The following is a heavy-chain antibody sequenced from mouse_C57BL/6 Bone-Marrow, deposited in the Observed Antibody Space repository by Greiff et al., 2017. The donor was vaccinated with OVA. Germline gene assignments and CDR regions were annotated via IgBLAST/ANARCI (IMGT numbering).Heavy chain of an antibody. CDR2: ISSGGDYI. CDR1: GFTFSSYA. J-gene: IGHJ4*01. CDR3: TRDRWLLLMDY. V-gene: IGHV5-9-1*02. D-gene: IGHD2-3*01. Sequence: EVKLMESGEGLVKPGGSLKLSCAASGFTFSSYAMSWVRQTPEKRLEWVAYISSGGDYIYYADTVKGRFTISRDNARNTLYLQMSSLKSEDTAMYYCTRDRWLLLMDYWGQGTSVTVSS.